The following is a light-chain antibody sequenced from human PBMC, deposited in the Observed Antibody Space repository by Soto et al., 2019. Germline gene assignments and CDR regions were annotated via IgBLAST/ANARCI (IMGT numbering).Light chain of an antibody. J-gene: IGLJ1*01. CDR1: SSNIGNNY. V-gene: IGLV1-51*01. Sequence: QSVLAQPPSVSAAPGQKVTISGSGSSSNIGNNYVSWYQQLPGTAPKLLIYDNNKRPSGIPDRFSGSKSGTSATLGITGLQTGDEADYYCGTWDSSLSAYVFGTGTKVTLL. CDR2: DNN. CDR3: GTWDSSLSAYV.